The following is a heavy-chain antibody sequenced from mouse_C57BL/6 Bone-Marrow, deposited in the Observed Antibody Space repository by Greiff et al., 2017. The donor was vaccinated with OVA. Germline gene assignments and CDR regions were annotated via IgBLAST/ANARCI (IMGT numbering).Heavy chain of an antibody. J-gene: IGHJ2*01. CDR3: ARQGEHFDY. CDR1: GFTFSSYG. CDR2: ISSGGSYT. V-gene: IGHV5-6*01. Sequence: EVKLMESGGDLVKPGGSLKLSCAASGFTFSSYGMSWVRPTPDKRLEWVATISSGGSYTYYPDSVKGRFTISRDNAKNTLYLQMSSLKSEDTAMYYCARQGEHFDYWGQGTTLTVSS.